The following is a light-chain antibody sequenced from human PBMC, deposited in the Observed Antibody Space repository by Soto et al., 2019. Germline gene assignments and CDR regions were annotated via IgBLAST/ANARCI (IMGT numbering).Light chain of an antibody. J-gene: IGKJ2*01. CDR3: QNYNNRPMYT. Sequence: EIVMTQSPATLSVSPGERATLSCRASQSVSSHLAWYQQKPGQAPRLLIYGASTRATGIPARFSGSGSGTEFTLLASSLHFEDFVVSYFQNYNNRPMYTFGQGTKLEIK. CDR1: QSVSSH. CDR2: GAS. V-gene: IGKV3-15*01.